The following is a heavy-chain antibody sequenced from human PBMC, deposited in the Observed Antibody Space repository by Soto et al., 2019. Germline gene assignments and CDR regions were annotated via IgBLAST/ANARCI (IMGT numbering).Heavy chain of an antibody. D-gene: IGHD1-1*01. V-gene: IGHV4-31*03. J-gene: IGHJ5*02. Sequence: SETLSLTCTVSGDSISSGGYYWSWIRQHPGKGLEWIGYIYYSGSTYYNPSLKSRVTISVDTSKNQFSLNLSSVTAADTAVYFRARVGCPPCLATTYHWLDPWGQGTLVTVSS. CDR2: IYYSGST. CDR1: GDSISSGGYY. CDR3: ARVGCPPCLATTYHWLDP.